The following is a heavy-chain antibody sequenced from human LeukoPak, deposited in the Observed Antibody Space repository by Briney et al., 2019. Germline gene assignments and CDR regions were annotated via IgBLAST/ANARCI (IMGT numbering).Heavy chain of an antibody. CDR1: GFTFSSYG. Sequence: GESLKISCAASGFTFSSYGMHWGRQAPGKGLEGVAVIWYDGSNKYYADSVKGRFTISRDNSKNTLYLQMNSLRAEDTAVYYCARDSYQGGYSYGYFSRFDYWGQGTLVTVSS. CDR2: IWYDGSNK. V-gene: IGHV3-33*01. D-gene: IGHD5-18*01. J-gene: IGHJ4*02. CDR3: ARDSYQGGYSYGYFSRFDY.